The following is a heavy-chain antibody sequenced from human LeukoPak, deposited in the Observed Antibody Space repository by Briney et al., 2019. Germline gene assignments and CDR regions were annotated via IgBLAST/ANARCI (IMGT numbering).Heavy chain of an antibody. CDR1: GFTFSSYG. D-gene: IGHD4-17*01. V-gene: IGHV3-33*01. CDR2: IWYDGSNK. Sequence: GRSLRLSCAASGFTFSSYGMHWVRQAPGKGLEWVAVIWYDGSNKYYADSVKGRFTISRDNSKNTLYLQMNSLRAEDTAVYYCARGHDYGDYELDYWGQGTLVTVSS. J-gene: IGHJ4*02. CDR3: ARGHDYGDYELDY.